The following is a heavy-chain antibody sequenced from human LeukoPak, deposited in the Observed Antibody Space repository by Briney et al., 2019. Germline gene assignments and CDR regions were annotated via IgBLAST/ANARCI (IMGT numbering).Heavy chain of an antibody. Sequence: SGTLSLTCAVSGGSISSSNWWSWVRQPPGKGLEWIGEIYHSGSTNYNPSLKSRVTISVDKSKNQFSLKLSSVTAADTAVYYCARERRYGDYRPWIDYWGQGTLVTVSS. D-gene: IGHD4-17*01. CDR3: ARERRYGDYRPWIDY. J-gene: IGHJ4*02. CDR1: GGSISSSNW. CDR2: IYHSGST. V-gene: IGHV4-4*02.